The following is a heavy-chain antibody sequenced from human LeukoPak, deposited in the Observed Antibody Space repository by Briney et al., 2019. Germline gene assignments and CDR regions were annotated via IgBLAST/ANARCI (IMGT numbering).Heavy chain of an antibody. CDR1: GFTFSGYS. D-gene: IGHD1-26*01. CDR2: ISSSSSYI. Sequence: GGSLRLSCAASGFTFSGYSMNWVRQAPWKGLEWVSSISSSSSYIYYTDSVKGRFTVSRDNAKNSLYLQMNSLRAEDTAVYYCARDPMGATSGFYFDQWGQGTLVTVSS. V-gene: IGHV3-21*01. J-gene: IGHJ4*02. CDR3: ARDPMGATSGFYFDQ.